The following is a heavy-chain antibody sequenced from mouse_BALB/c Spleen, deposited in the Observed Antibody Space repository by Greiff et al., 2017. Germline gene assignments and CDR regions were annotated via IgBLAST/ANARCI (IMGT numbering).Heavy chain of an antibody. CDR3: DAARSAYGMDY. CDR2: IDPENGDT. CDR1: GFNFKDYY. J-gene: IGHJ4*01. D-gene: IGHD1-1*01. Sequence: EVQLHQSGAELVRPGASVKLSCTASGFNFKDYYMPWVQQRPDQGLEWIGWIDPENGDTEYAPKFQGKATMTADTSSNTGYLQLSSLTSEDTAVYYCDAARSAYGMDYWGQGTSVTVSS. V-gene: IGHV14-4*02.